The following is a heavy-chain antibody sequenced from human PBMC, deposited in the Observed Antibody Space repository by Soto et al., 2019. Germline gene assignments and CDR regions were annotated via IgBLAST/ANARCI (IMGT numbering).Heavy chain of an antibody. V-gene: IGHV4-59*01. Sequence: SETLSLTCTVSGGSISSYYWSWIRQPPGKGLEWIGYIYYSGSTNYNPSLKSRVTISVDTSKNQFSLKLSSVTAADTAVYYCARWPSDYDSSGYYSTGLDYWGQGTLVTVSS. CDR2: IYYSGST. D-gene: IGHD3-22*01. CDR3: ARWPSDYDSSGYYSTGLDY. J-gene: IGHJ4*02. CDR1: GGSISSYY.